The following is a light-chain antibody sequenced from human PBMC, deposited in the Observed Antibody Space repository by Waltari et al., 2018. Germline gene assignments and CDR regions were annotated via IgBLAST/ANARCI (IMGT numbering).Light chain of an antibody. J-gene: IGLJ1*01. CDR1: ILSNRY. CDR2: QDT. CDR3: YSTADHDLGV. V-gene: IGLV3-27*01. Sequence: SYELTQPSSVSVSLGQTATITCSGDILSNRYVRWFQQKAGQPPVLVIYQDTERPSGIPERFSGSSSGTTVTLTISGAQVEDEADYYCYSTADHDLGVFADGTKVTVL.